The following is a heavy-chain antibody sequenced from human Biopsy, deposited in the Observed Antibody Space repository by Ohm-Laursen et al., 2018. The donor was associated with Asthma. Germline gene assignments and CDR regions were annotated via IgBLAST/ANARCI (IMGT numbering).Heavy chain of an antibody. D-gene: IGHD2-15*01. Sequence: TLSLTCTVSGVSIRSYYWTWIRQPPGKGLEWIGNIHYSGSTYSNPSLKSRVTISVDTSKKQISLRLSSVIAADTAVYYCAGFCSGGNCPDHWGQGTLATVSS. CDR1: GVSIRSYY. V-gene: IGHV4-59*01. CDR2: IHYSGST. J-gene: IGHJ4*02. CDR3: AGFCSGGNCPDH.